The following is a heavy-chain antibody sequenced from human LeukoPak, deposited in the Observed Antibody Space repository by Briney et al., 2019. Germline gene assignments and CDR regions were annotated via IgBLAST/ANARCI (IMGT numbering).Heavy chain of an antibody. CDR2: IGRGGDA. CDR1: GLTFSDSD. D-gene: IGHD3-9*01. J-gene: IGHJ2*01. V-gene: IGHV3-13*01. Sequence: GGSLRLSCVASGLTFSDSDMHWVRQATGKGLEWVAAIGRGGDAYYAPSVKGRFTISRENAKNSLYLQMDTVRAGDTAVYYCAREMSDSLTFGWYLDLWGRGTLVTVSS. CDR3: AREMSDSLTFGWYLDL.